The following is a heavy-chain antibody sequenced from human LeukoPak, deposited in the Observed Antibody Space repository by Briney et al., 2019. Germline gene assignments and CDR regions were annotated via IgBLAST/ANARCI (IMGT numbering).Heavy chain of an antibody. CDR3: ARGSPGIAPRSAPPFY. V-gene: IGHV1-46*01. Sequence: ASVKVSCKASGYTFTSYYMHWVRQAPGQGLEGMGIINPSGGSTSYAQKFQGRVTMTRDMSTSTVYMELSSLRSEDTAVYYCARGSPGIAPRSAPPFYWGQGTLVTVSS. D-gene: IGHD6-13*01. CDR2: INPSGGST. J-gene: IGHJ4*02. CDR1: GYTFTSYY.